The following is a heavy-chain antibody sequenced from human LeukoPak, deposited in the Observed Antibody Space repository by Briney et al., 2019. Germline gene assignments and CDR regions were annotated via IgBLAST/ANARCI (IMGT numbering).Heavy chain of an antibody. CDR1: GGSISSGSYY. J-gene: IGHJ6*03. CDR2: IYTSGST. V-gene: IGHV4-61*02. CDR3: ARGLGYSSSSEVGRYYYMDV. Sequence: KPSETLSLTCTVSGGSISSGSYYWSWIRQPAGKGLEWIGRIYTSGSTNYNPSLKSRVTISVDTSKNQFSLKLSSVTAADTAVYYCARGLGYSSSSEVGRYYYMDVWGKGTTVTVSS. D-gene: IGHD6-6*01.